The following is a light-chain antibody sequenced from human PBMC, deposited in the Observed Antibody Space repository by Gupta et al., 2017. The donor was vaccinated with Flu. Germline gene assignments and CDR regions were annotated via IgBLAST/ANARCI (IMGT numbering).Light chain of an antibody. CDR2: WAS. CDR1: QSVLYSSNNKNY. CDR3: QQDDSQPPWT. V-gene: IGKV4-1*01. Sequence: LGERATINCKSSQSVLYSSNNKNYLAWYQQKPRQPPKLLIYWASTRESGVPDRFSGSGYGTDFTLTISSRQAEDAAVYYCQQDDSQPPWTFGQGTKVEIK. J-gene: IGKJ1*01.